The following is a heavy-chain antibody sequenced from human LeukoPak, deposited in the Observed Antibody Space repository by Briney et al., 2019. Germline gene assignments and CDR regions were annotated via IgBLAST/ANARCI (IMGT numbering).Heavy chain of an antibody. Sequence: GGSLRLSCAASGFTFSSYWMSWVRQAPGKGLEWVANIKQDGSEKYYVGSVKGRFTISRDNAKNSLYLQMNSLRAEDTAVYYCARDYYYGSGRLGYMDVWGKGTTVTVSS. CDR3: ARDYYYGSGRLGYMDV. J-gene: IGHJ6*03. CDR2: IKQDGSEK. CDR1: GFTFSSYW. D-gene: IGHD3-10*01. V-gene: IGHV3-7*01.